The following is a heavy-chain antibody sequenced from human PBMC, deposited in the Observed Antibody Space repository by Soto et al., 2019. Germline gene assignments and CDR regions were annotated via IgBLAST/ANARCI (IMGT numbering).Heavy chain of an antibody. D-gene: IGHD2-15*01. J-gene: IGHJ4*02. CDR3: GKGSYFLDWWSYYWGYFGL. Sequence: EVQLLESGGGLVQPGGSLRLSCAASGFTFSDYAMSRVRQAPGKGLEWVSAITGSGGRPYYADSVKGRFTISRDRTKSTVYLQMSGLGGEDPAVYFWGKGSYFLDWWSYYWGYFGLLGQGTLVTLLS. V-gene: IGHV3-23*01. CDR1: GFTFSDYA. CDR2: ITGSGGRP.